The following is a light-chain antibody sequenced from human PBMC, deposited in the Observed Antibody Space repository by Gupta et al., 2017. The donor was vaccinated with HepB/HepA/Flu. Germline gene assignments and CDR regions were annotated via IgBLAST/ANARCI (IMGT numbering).Light chain of an antibody. CDR2: KAS. V-gene: IGKV1-5*03. CDR1: QSISTL. Sequence: DIQMTQSPSTLSASEGDRVTITCRASQSISTLLAWYQQKPGKAPKLLTYKASSLESGVPSRFSGSGSGTEFTLTISSLQPDDFATYYCQQYNSYLFTFGPGTKVDI. J-gene: IGKJ3*01. CDR3: QQYNSYLFT.